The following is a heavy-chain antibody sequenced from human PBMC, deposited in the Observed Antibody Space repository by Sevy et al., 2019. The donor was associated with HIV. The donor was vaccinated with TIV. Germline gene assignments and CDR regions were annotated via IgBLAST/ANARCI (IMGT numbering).Heavy chain of an antibody. CDR3: ARAYYDFWSGYFSDAVDI. CDR1: GFTFSSYG. CDR2: ISYDGSNK. J-gene: IGHJ3*02. V-gene: IGHV3-30*03. D-gene: IGHD3-3*01. Sequence: GGSLRLSCAASGFTFSSYGMHWVRQAPGKGLEWVAVISYDGSNKYYVDSVKGRFTISRDNSKNTLYLQMNSLRAEDTAVYYCARAYYDFWSGYFSDAVDIWGQGTMVTVSS.